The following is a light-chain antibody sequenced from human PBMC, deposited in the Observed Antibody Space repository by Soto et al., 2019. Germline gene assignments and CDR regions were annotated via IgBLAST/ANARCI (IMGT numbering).Light chain of an antibody. V-gene: IGLV1-40*01. CDR3: QSYVSNQSDRV. CDR2: GNS. Sequence: QSVLTQPPSVSGAPGQRVTISCTGSHSNIGARYHVHWYQQLPRKAPRRIIYGNSNRPSGVPDRFSGSKSGSSASLAISGRQADDEASYYCQSYVSNQSDRVFGEGTQLTVL. CDR1: HSNIGARYH. J-gene: IGLJ3*02.